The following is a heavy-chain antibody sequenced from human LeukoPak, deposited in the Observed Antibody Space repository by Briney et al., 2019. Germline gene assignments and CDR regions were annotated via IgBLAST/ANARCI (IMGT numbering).Heavy chain of an antibody. CDR2: IYYSGST. D-gene: IGHD4/OR15-4a*01. CDR1: GGSISSYY. V-gene: IGHV4-59*01. CDR3: ARVNATMVDY. J-gene: IGHJ4*02. Sequence: SETLSLTCTVSGGSISSYYWSWIRQPPGKGLEWIGYIYYSGSTNYNPSLKSRVTISVDTSKNQFSLNLRSVTAADSAIYYCARVNATMVDYWGQGTLATVSS.